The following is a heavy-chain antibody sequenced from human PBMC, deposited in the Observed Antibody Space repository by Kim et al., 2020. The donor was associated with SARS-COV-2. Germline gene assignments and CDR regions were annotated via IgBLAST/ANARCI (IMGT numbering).Heavy chain of an antibody. Sequence: SETLSLTCTVSGGSISSYYWSWIRQPPGKGLEWIGYIYYSGSTNYNPSLKSRVTISVDTSKNQFSLKLSSVTAADTAVYYCARQRRLELRPSYYYYYYMDVWGKGTTVTVSS. V-gene: IGHV4-59*08. CDR2: IYYSGST. D-gene: IGHD1-7*01. CDR1: GGSISSYY. CDR3: ARQRRLELRPSYYYYYYMDV. J-gene: IGHJ6*03.